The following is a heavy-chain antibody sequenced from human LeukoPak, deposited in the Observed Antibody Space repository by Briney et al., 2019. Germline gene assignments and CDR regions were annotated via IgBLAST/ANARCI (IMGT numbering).Heavy chain of an antibody. CDR2: ISSRSSYI. D-gene: IGHD2-2*01. J-gene: IGHJ5*02. V-gene: IGHV3-21*01. CDR1: GFTFSSYS. CDR3: ARAIVVVPAAIEAHNWFDP. Sequence: GGSLRLSCAASGFTFSSYSMNWVRQAPGKGREWVSSISSRSSYIYYADSVKGRFTISRDNAKNSLYLQMNSLRAEDTAVYHCARAIVVVPAAIEAHNWFDPWGQGTLVTVSS.